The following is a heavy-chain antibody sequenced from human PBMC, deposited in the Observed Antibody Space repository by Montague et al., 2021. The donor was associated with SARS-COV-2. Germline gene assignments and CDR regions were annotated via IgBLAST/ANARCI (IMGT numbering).Heavy chain of an antibody. CDR2: IDHSGNT. V-gene: IGHV4-34*01. CDR1: GGSFSTYY. Sequence: SETLSLTCAVYGGSFSTYYWSWVRQSPGKGREWIGNIDHSGNTYXXPSLKSRVSISIYTSSSQFSLYLTSVTAADAAVYYCARDQTVLEWIWYGMDVWGPGTPVTVSS. CDR3: ARDQTVLEWIWYGMDV. D-gene: IGHD3-3*01. J-gene: IGHJ6*02.